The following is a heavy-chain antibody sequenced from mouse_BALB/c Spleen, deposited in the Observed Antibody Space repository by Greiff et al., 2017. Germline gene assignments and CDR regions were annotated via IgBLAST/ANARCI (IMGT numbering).Heavy chain of an antibody. D-gene: IGHD1-1*01. CDR2: IRSKSNNYAT. V-gene: IGHV10-1*02. Sequence: EVKLVESGGGLVQPKGSLKLSCAASGFTFNTYAMNWVRQAPGKGLEWVARIRSKSNNYATYYADSVKDRFTISRDDSQSMLYLQMNNLKTEDTAMYYCVRHGYYGSSPAWFAYWGQGTLVTVSA. CDR3: VRHGYYGSSPAWFAY. CDR1: GFTFNTYA. J-gene: IGHJ3*01.